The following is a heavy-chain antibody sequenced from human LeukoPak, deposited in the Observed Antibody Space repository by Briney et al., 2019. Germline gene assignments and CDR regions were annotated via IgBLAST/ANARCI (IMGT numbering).Heavy chain of an antibody. CDR2: IYSADTT. J-gene: IGHJ4*02. CDR1: GFTVSSDY. D-gene: IGHD2-15*01. Sequence: GGSLRLSCAASGFTVSSDYMTWVRQAPGKGLEWVSIIYSADTTYYADSVRGRFTISRDNSKNTLYLQMNSLRAEDSAVYYCAREDRWMGGFDYWGQGTLVTV. V-gene: IGHV3-66*01. CDR3: AREDRWMGGFDY.